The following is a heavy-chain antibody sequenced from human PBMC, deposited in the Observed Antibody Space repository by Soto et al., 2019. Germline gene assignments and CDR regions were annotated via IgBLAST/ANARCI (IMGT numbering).Heavy chain of an antibody. Sequence: EGSLRLSCVASGFRFASYGFHWVRQAPGKGLEWVAVIINDGREKNHADSVKDRFTISRDNSKNTLYLQMDSLRAGDTALYYCARDDIGAPNAFDMWGRGTMVTVSS. CDR3: ARDDIGAPNAFDM. V-gene: IGHV3-33*05. D-gene: IGHD2-15*01. J-gene: IGHJ3*02. CDR1: GFRFASYG. CDR2: IINDGREK.